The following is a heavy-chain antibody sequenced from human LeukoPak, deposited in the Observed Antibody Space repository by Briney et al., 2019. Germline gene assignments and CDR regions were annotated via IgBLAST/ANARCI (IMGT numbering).Heavy chain of an antibody. Sequence: GGSLRLSCAASGFTFSSYSMNWVRQAPGKGLEWVSSISSSSSYIYYADSVKGRFTISRDNAKNSLYLQMNSLRAEDTAVYYCAGDKGSGWTFDYWGQGTLVTVSS. J-gene: IGHJ4*02. CDR2: ISSSSSYI. D-gene: IGHD6-19*01. V-gene: IGHV3-21*01. CDR3: AGDKGSGWTFDY. CDR1: GFTFSSYS.